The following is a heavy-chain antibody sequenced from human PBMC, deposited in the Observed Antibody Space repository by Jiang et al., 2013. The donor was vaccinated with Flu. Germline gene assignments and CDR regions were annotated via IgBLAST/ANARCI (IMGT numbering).Heavy chain of an antibody. Sequence: QSGAEVKKPGASVKVSYKAFGYTFTTYAIHWMRQAPGQWLEWMGWINVGNGNTKYSENLQGRVTITRDTSASTAYMELSSLTSEDTAVYYCARRLVRAFDIWGQGTMVIVSS. D-gene: IGHD3-9*01. V-gene: IGHV1-3*01. J-gene: IGHJ3*02. CDR2: INVGNGNT. CDR1: GYTFTTYA. CDR3: ARRLVRAFDI.